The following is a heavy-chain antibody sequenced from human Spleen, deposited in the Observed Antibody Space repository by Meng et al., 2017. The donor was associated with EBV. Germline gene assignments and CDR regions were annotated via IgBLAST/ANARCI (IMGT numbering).Heavy chain of an antibody. Sequence: AQLLDPGPGLVKPSGTLSLTCAVSGGSISSSNWWSWVRQPPGKGLEWIGEIYHSGSTNYNPSLKSRVTISVDKSKNQFSLKLSSVTAADTAVYYCAREVASYNWFDPWGQGTLVTVSS. J-gene: IGHJ5*02. CDR2: IYHSGST. CDR1: GGSISSSNW. V-gene: IGHV4-4*02. D-gene: IGHD5-12*01. CDR3: AREVASYNWFDP.